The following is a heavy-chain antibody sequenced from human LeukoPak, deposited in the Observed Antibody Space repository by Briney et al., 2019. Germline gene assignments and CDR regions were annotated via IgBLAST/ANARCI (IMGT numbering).Heavy chain of an antibody. Sequence: SQTLSLTCTVSGGSISSGDYYWSWIRQPPGKGLEWIAYMYYSGSTYYNPSLKSRVTMSADTSKNQLSLKLGSVTAADTAVYYCARHLGDFSYSSSWLLYYYGMDVWGQGTTVTVSS. CDR2: MYYSGST. D-gene: IGHD6-13*01. CDR3: ARHLGDFSYSSSWLLYYYGMDV. V-gene: IGHV4-30-4*01. CDR1: GGSISSGDYY. J-gene: IGHJ6*02.